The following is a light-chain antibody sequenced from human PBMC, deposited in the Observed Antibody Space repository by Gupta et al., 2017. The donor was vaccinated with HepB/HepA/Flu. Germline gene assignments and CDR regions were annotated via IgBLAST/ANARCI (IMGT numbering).Light chain of an antibody. J-gene: IGKJ2*02. V-gene: IGKV4-1*01. CDR1: QSRWYSYTNKIH. Sequence: DIVMRQSPDSLAVSLGERATINCKSSQSRWYSYTNKIHLAWYKQKPGQPPKRLIYWASTREAGVPDRFSVSGSGTDFTLTISSRQEEDVAVYYCQQNYNSFPRNFGQGTKLEIK. CDR2: WAS. CDR3: QQNYNSFPRN.